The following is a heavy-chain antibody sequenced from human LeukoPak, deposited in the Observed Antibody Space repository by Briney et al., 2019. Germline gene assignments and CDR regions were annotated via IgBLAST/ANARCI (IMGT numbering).Heavy chain of an antibody. CDR1: GFTFRNYA. J-gene: IGHJ3*02. Sequence: GGSLRLSCAASGFTFRNYAMTWVRQAPGKGLEWVSTINSGGTYSNHADSVKGRFTISRDNSKSTLYVQMDSLRTEDTAVYYCAKARGSGFQRGDAFDMWGQGTRVTVSS. CDR3: AKARGSGFQRGDAFDM. V-gene: IGHV3-23*01. D-gene: IGHD6-19*01. CDR2: INSGGTYS.